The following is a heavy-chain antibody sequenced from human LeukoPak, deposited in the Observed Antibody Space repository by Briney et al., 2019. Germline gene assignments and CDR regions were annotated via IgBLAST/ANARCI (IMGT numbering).Heavy chain of an antibody. CDR2: IYTRGTT. V-gene: IGHV4-61*09. CDR3: ARVYTVMGATTVDHYHYYMDV. J-gene: IGHJ6*03. D-gene: IGHD5-18*01. CDR1: GGSIRSGSYY. Sequence: SETLSLTCTVSGGSIRSGSYYWSWIRQPAGKGLEWIGHIYTRGTTNYNPSVKSRVTVSLDTSKNQIPLKLSSVTAADTAIYYCARVYTVMGATTVDHYHYYMDVWGKGTTVTVSS.